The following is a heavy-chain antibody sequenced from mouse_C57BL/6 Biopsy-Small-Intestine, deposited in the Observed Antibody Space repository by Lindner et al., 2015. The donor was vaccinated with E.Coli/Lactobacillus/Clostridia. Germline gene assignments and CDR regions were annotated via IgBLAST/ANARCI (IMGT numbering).Heavy chain of an antibody. CDR3: ARRLMDGYYFDY. CDR1: GFTFSDYG. Sequence: VQLQESGGGLVKPGGSLKLSCAASGFTFSDYGMHWVRQAPEKGLEWVAYISSGSSTIYCADTVKGRFTISRDNAKNTLFLQMTSLRSEDTAMYYCARRLMDGYYFDYWGQGTTLTVSS. V-gene: IGHV5-17*01. J-gene: IGHJ2*01. CDR2: ISSGSSTI. D-gene: IGHD2-2*01.